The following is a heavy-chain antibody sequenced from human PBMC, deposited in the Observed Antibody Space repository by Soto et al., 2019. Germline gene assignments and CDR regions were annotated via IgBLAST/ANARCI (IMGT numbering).Heavy chain of an antibody. D-gene: IGHD3-10*01. CDR3: VRNCRYYGGDYYYGMDA. Sequence: ITLKESGPTLVKPTQTLTLTCTFSGFSLNTGGVGVGWVRQPRGKAMEWLALIYWDDDERYRPPLRSRLNIPKDTTNNQVFLTMTNMHPEDTATYYCVRNCRYYGGDYYYGMDAWGQGTTVTVSS. V-gene: IGHV2-5*02. J-gene: IGHJ6*02. CDR1: GFSLNTGGVG. CDR2: IYWDDDE.